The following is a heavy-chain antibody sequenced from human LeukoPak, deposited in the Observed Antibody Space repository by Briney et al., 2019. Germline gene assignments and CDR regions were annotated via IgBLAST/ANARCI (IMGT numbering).Heavy chain of an antibody. CDR3: AKDVGWLRFYY. D-gene: IGHD5-12*01. J-gene: IGHJ4*02. CDR1: GFTFRTNA. V-gene: IGHV3-23*01. Sequence: GGSLRLSCAASGFTFRTNAMSWVRQAPGKGLEWVSVISGSGGSTYYADSVKGRFTISRDNSKNTLYLQMNSLRAEDAAVYYCAKDVGWLRFYYWGQGNLVTVSS. CDR2: ISGSGGST.